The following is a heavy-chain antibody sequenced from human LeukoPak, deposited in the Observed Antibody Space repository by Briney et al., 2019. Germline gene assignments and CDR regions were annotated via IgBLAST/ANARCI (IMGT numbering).Heavy chain of an antibody. D-gene: IGHD6-19*01. J-gene: IGHJ4*02. Sequence: PSETLPLTCTVSGGSISSYYWSWIRQPPGKGLEWIGYIYYSGSTNYNPSLKSRVTISVDTSKNQFSLKLSSVTAADTAVYYCARGVAVAVPHYFDYWGQGTLVTVSS. CDR2: IYYSGST. CDR1: GGSISSYY. CDR3: ARGVAVAVPHYFDY. V-gene: IGHV4-59*01.